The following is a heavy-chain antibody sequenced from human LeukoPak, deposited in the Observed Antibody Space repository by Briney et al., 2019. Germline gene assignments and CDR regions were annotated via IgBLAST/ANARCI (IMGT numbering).Heavy chain of an antibody. Sequence: GGSLRLXCAASGFTFSSYSMNWVRQAPGKGLEWVSSISSSSTSIYYADSVKGRFTISRDNARNSLYLQMSSLRVDDTAVYYCARDWSASTGWFDPWGQGTLVTVSA. CDR2: ISSSSTSI. J-gene: IGHJ5*02. V-gene: IGHV3-21*01. D-gene: IGHD4-17*01. CDR1: GFTFSSYS. CDR3: ARDWSASTGWFDP.